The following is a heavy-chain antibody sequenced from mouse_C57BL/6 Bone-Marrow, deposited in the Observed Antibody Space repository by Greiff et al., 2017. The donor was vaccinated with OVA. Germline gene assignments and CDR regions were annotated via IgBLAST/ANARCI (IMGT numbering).Heavy chain of an antibody. Sequence: QVQLQQPGAELVKPGASVKLSCKASGYTFTSYWMQWVQQRPGQGLEWIGEIDPSDSYTNYTQKFKGKATLTVDTSSSTAYMQISSLTSEDAAVYYCARRGWDWYFDVWGTGTTVTVSS. V-gene: IGHV1-50*01. CDR1: GYTFTSYW. D-gene: IGHD1-1*02. J-gene: IGHJ1*03. CDR3: ARRGWDWYFDV. CDR2: IDPSDSYT.